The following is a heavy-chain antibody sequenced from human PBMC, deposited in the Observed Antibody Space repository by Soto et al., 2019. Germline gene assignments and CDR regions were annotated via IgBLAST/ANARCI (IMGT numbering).Heavy chain of an antibody. V-gene: IGHV3-48*02. CDR2: IDISSSTM. D-gene: IGHD6-19*01. CDR3: ARCTYNSGCHFDY. CDR1: GFTFSSYS. J-gene: IGHJ4*02. Sequence: EVQLVESGGGLVQPGGSLRLSCAASGFTFSSYSMNWVRQAPGKGPEWVSYIDISSSTMYYADSVKGRFTISRDNAKNSLYLQMTSLRDEDTAVYYCARCTYNSGCHFDYWGQGTLVTVAA.